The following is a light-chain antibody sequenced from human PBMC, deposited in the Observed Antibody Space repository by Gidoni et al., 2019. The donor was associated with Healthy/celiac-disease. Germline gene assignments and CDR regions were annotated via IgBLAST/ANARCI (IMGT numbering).Light chain of an antibody. J-gene: IGKJ3*01. CDR3: QQYDNLGFT. CDR1: QDISNY. V-gene: IGKV1-33*01. Sequence: DIQMTQSPSSLSASVGDRVTITCQASQDISNYLNWYQQKPGKAPKLLIYDASNLETGVPSRFSGSGSGTDFTFTISRLQPEDIATYYCQQYDNLGFTFGHGTKVDIK. CDR2: DAS.